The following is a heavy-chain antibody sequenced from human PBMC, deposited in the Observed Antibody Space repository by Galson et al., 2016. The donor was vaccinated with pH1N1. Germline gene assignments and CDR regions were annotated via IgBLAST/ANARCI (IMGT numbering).Heavy chain of an antibody. CDR2: IRGSGDYA. J-gene: IGHJ4*02. CDR3: SRGPASCCPDC. D-gene: IGHD2-15*01. V-gene: IGHV3-11*05. CDR1: GFTFSDSY. Sequence: SLRLSCAASGFTFSDSYMSWIRQAPGKGLEFVSYIRGSGDYANYADSVEGRFTISRDNAKNSLFLQMNSLRGEDTAVYYWSRGPASCCPDCWGQGTLVTVSS.